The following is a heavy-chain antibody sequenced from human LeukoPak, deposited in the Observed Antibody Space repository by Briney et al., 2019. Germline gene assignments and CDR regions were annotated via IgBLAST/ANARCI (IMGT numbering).Heavy chain of an antibody. J-gene: IGHJ6*02. CDR1: GVSISSYY. Sequence: SETLSLTCTVSGVSISSYYWSWIRQPPGKGLEWIGYIYYSGSTNYNPSLKSRVTISVDTSKNQFSLKLSSVTAADTAVYYCARDGGLEWLLGYYYYGMDVWGQGTTVTVSS. V-gene: IGHV4-59*01. D-gene: IGHD3-3*01. CDR3: ARDGGLEWLLGYYYYGMDV. CDR2: IYYSGST.